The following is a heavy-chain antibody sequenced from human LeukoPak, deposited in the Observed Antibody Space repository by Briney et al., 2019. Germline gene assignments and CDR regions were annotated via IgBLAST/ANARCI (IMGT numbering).Heavy chain of an antibody. V-gene: IGHV4-34*01. CDR3: ARVGLSLDY. Sequence: PSETLSLTCAVYGGSFSGYYRSWIRQPPGKGLEWIGEINHSGSTNYNPSLKSRVTISVDTSKNQFSLKLSSVTAADTAVYYCARVGLSLDYWGQGTLVTVSS. D-gene: IGHD2-2*03. CDR2: INHSGST. J-gene: IGHJ4*02. CDR1: GGSFSGYY.